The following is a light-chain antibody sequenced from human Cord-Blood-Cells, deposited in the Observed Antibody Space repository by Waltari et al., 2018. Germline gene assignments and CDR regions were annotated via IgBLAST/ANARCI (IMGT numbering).Light chain of an antibody. CDR2: AAS. CDR3: QQSYSTPLT. CDR1: QSISSY. J-gene: IGKJ4*01. V-gene: IGKV1-39*01. Sequence: DIQMTQSPSSLSASVGDRVTITCRANQSISSYLNWYQQKPGKARKLLIYAASSLQSGVPSRFSGSGSGTDVTLTISSLQPEDFATYYCQQSYSTPLTFGGGTKVEIK.